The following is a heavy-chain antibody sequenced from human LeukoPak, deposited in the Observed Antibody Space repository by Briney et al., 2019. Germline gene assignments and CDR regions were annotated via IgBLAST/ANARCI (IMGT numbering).Heavy chain of an antibody. V-gene: IGHV4-4*07. CDR3: ARVAKDYGDYVAFDY. D-gene: IGHD4-17*01. J-gene: IGHJ4*02. Sequence: SETLSLTCSVSGGFISSHYWSWIRRPAGKGLEWIGRINTSGRTNYNPALESRVTMSVDTSKNQFSLNLSSVTAADTAVYYCARVAKDYGDYVAFDYWGQGALVTVSS. CDR2: INTSGRT. CDR1: GGFISSHY.